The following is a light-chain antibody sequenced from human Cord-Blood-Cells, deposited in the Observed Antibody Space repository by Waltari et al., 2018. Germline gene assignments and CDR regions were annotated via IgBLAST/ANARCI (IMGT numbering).Light chain of an antibody. Sequence: QSALTQSASVSGSPGQSITISCTGTSSDVGGYNYVSWYQQHPGKAPKLMIYDVSNRPSGVSNRFSGSNSGNTASLPISGLQAEDEADYYCSSYTSSSGYVFGTGTKVTVL. V-gene: IGLV2-14*03. CDR2: DVS. CDR3: SSYTSSSGYV. J-gene: IGLJ1*01. CDR1: SSDVGGYNY.